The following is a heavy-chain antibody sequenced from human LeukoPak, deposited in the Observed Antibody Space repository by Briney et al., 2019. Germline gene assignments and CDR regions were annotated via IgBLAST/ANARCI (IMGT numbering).Heavy chain of an antibody. V-gene: IGHV1-18*01. CDR3: ARDGALGYCSSTSCYTENWFDP. Sequence: ASVKVSCKASGYTFTSYGISWVRQAPGQGLEWMGWISAFNGNTNYAQKLQGRVTMTTDTSTSTAYMELRSLRSDDTAVYYCARDGALGYCSSTSCYTENWFDPWGQGTLVTVSS. D-gene: IGHD2-2*02. CDR2: ISAFNGNT. CDR1: GYTFTSYG. J-gene: IGHJ5*02.